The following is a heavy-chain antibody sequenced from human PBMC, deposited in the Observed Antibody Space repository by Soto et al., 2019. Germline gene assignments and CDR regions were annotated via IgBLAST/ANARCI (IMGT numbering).Heavy chain of an antibody. J-gene: IGHJ4*02. Sequence: EVQLVVSGGGLVQPGGSLRLSCAASGFTVSSNFMSWVRQAPGKGLEWVSIIYSDGSTYYADSVKGRFTISRDNSKNTLHRQMNSLRVDDTAVYYCASRRNPYGAYDYWGQGTLVTVSS. D-gene: IGHD4-17*01. CDR3: ASRRNPYGAYDY. CDR1: GFTVSSNF. CDR2: IYSDGST. V-gene: IGHV3-66*01.